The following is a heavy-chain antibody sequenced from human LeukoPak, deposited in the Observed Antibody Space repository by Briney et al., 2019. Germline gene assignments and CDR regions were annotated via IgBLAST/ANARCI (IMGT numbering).Heavy chain of an antibody. CDR2: IYSGGST. CDR1: GFTVSSNY. D-gene: IGHD3-9*01. Sequence: GGSLRLSCADSGFTVSSNYMSWVRQAPGKGLEWVSVIYSGGSTYYADSVKGRFTISRDNSKNTLYLQMNSLRAEDTAVYYCASPLYYDILTGYSSGDYWGQGTLVTVSS. CDR3: ASPLYYDILTGYSSGDY. V-gene: IGHV3-66*01. J-gene: IGHJ4*02.